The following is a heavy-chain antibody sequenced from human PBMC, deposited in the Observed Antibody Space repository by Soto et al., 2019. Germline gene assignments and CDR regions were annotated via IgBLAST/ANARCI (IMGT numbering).Heavy chain of an antibody. J-gene: IGHJ4*02. CDR2: ISSSSRYI. V-gene: IGHV3-21*01. CDR1: GFTFSSYS. CDR3: ATMTTVTSDY. D-gene: IGHD4-4*01. Sequence: EVQLVESGGGLVKPGGSLRLSCAASGFTFSSYSMNWVRQAPGKGLKWVSSISSSSRYIYYADSVKGRFTISRDNAKNSLYLQMNSLRAENTAVYYCATMTTVTSDYWGQGTLVTVSS.